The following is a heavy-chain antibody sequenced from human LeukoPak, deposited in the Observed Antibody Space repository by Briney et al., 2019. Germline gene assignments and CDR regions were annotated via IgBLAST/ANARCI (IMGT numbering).Heavy chain of an antibody. D-gene: IGHD2-2*01. J-gene: IGHJ6*02. CDR1: GFTFNSYA. V-gene: IGHV3-23*01. CDR3: AKDNEYCSSTRCLHGMDV. Sequence: GGSLRLSGAASGFTFNSYAMTWVRQAPGKGLEWVSGISASGGTTYYADSVKGRFTISRDNSKNTVYLQMNSLRAEDTAVYFCAKDNEYCSSTRCLHGMDVWGQGTTVTVSS. CDR2: ISASGGTT.